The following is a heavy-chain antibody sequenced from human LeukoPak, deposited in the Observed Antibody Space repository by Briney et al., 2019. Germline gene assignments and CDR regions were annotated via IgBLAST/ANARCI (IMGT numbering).Heavy chain of an antibody. CDR1: GFTFSSYS. V-gene: IGHV3-21*01. D-gene: IGHD2-2*01. CDR2: ISSSSSYI. Sequence: GGSLRLSCAASGFTFSSYSMSWVRQAPGKGLEWVSSISSSSSYIYYADSVKGRFTISRDNAKNSLYLQMNSLRAEDTAVYYCARDLGGGYCSSTSCYWVFDIWGQGTMVTVSS. CDR3: ARDLGGGYCSSTSCYWVFDI. J-gene: IGHJ3*02.